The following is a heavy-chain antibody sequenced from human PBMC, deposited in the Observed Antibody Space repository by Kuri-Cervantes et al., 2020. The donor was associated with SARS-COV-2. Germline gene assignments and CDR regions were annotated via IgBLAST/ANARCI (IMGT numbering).Heavy chain of an antibody. J-gene: IGHJ4*02. D-gene: IGHD2-2*01. CDR1: GFPFSSYT. V-gene: IGHV3-23*01. CDR2: ISGSGGST. CDR3: AKFYRDIVVVPAARGFYFDY. Sequence: LTCAASGFPFSSYTMSCVRQAPGKGLEWVSAISGSGGSTYYADSVKGRFTISRDNSKNTLYLQMNSLRAEDTAVYYCAKFYRDIVVVPAARGFYFDYWGQGTLVTVSS.